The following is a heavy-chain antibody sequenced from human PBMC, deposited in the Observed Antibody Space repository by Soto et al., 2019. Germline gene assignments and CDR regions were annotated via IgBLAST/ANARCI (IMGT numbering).Heavy chain of an antibody. J-gene: IGHJ6*02. CDR2: INHDGYS. CDR3: ARQGYGPQHGLVDA. D-gene: IGHD1-1*01. CDR1: GGSIINYY. Sequence: QVQLQQSGPGLVKPSETLSLTYTVSGGSIINYYCRWFRQFPGKGLEWIGYINHDGYSAYNLSLKRLKTMPADTSQTQFSLMVASVAATDTAVYYCARQGYGPQHGLVDAGGQGTTAIVSS. V-gene: IGHV4-59*08.